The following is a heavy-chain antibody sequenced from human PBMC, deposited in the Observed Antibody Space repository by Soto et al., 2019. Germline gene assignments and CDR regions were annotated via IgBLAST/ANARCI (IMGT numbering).Heavy chain of an antibody. Sequence: EVQLLESGGGLVQPGGSLRLSCAASGFTFTTYARSWVRQAPGKGLEWVSAISGSGGDTYYADSVKGRSTISRDNSRNTLFLQVNSLRVDDTAVYYCVKEIRIFGVLIFDYWGQGTLVTVSS. D-gene: IGHD3-3*01. CDR3: VKEIRIFGVLIFDY. V-gene: IGHV3-23*01. CDR1: GFTFTTYA. J-gene: IGHJ4*02. CDR2: ISGSGGDT.